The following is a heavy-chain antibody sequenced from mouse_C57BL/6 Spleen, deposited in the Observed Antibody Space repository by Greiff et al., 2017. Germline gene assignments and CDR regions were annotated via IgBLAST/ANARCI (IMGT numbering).Heavy chain of an antibody. Sequence: QVQLQQSGPELVKPGASVKISCKASGYAFSSSWMNWVKQRPGKGLEWIGRSYPGDGDTNYNGKFKGKATLTADKTSSTAYMQLSRPTSEDFAVYSSARSISTLYFDYWGKGTTLTVSS. CDR3: ARSISTLYFDY. CDR1: GYAFSSSW. CDR2: SYPGDGDT. D-gene: IGHD1-1*01. J-gene: IGHJ2*01. V-gene: IGHV1-82*01.